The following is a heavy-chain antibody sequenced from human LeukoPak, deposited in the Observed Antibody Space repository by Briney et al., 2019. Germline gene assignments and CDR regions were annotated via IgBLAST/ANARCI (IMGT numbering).Heavy chain of an antibody. D-gene: IGHD3-3*01. CDR3: AKDHEWLFPYYFDF. V-gene: IGHV3-30*02. CDR2: IRDDGSNK. CDR1: GFTFSSYG. Sequence: GVSLTLSCAASGFTFSSYGMNWLRQAPGKGLEWVVFIRDDGSNKHYAHSVKSRFTISRDNSKNTLYLQMSSLRAEDTAVYYCAKDHEWLFPYYFDFWGQGTLVTVSS. J-gene: IGHJ4*02.